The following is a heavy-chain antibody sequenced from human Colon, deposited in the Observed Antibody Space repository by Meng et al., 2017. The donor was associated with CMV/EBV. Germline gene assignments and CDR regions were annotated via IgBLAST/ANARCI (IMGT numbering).Heavy chain of an antibody. CDR3: AKIPGAGNTVQLTDY. D-gene: IGHD2/OR15-2a*01. CDR1: GDNFRGYY. J-gene: IGHJ4*02. CDR2: IDPNSGAT. V-gene: IGHV1-2*02. Sequence: ASVKVSCKASGDNFRGYYIQWVRQAPGQGLEWMAWIDPNSGATSYARSFQGRVSVTRDTSISTAYMELKSLKSDDTAVYYCAKIPGAGNTVQLTDYWGQGTLVTVSS.